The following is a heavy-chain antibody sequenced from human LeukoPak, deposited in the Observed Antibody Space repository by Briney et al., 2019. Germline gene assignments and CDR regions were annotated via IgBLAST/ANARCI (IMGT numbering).Heavy chain of an antibody. D-gene: IGHD3-3*01. CDR3: AKDMGDGYYTSFDY. Sequence: GGSLRLSCAASGFSFDDYAMNWVRQAPGKGLEWVSGISWNSGSIGYADSVKGRFTISRENAKNSLYLHMNSLRTEDTALYYCAKDMGDGYYTSFDYWGQGTLVTVSS. CDR1: GFSFDDYA. V-gene: IGHV3-9*01. J-gene: IGHJ4*02. CDR2: ISWNSGSI.